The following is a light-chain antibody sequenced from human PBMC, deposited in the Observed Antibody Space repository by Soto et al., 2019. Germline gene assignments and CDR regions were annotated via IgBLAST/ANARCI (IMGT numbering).Light chain of an antibody. J-gene: IGLJ1*01. CDR3: LLSYNGPDI. CDR1: TGAVTNGHY. V-gene: IGLV7-46*01. CDR2: DTT. Sequence: QAVVTPEPSLTVYPGGTVTLTCGSSTGAVTNGHYPYWFQQKPGQAPRTPIYDTTNRPSWTPARFSGSLLGGKAALTISGAQPEDDAEYYCLLSYNGPDIFGTGPKVTVL.